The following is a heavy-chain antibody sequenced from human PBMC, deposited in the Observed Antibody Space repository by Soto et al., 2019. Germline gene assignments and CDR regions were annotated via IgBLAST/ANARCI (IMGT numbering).Heavy chain of an antibody. D-gene: IGHD2-2*02. J-gene: IGHJ6*02. CDR1: GGTFSSYA. CDR2: IIPIFGTA. CDR3: ARDWLRYCSSTSCYKSYYGMDV. V-gene: IGHV1-69*01. Sequence: QVQLVQSGAEVKKPGSSVKVSCKASGGTFSSYAISWVRQAPGQGLEWMGGIIPIFGTANYEQKFQGRVTITADESTSTAYMELSSLRSEDTAVYYCARDWLRYCSSTSCYKSYYGMDVWGQGTTVTVSS.